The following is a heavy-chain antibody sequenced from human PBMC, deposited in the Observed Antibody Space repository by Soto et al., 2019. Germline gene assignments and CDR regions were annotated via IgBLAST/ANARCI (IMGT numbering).Heavy chain of an antibody. CDR2: ISWDGGST. CDR3: AKDMINWNDGYYYYGMDV. Sequence: GGSLRLSCAASGFTFDDYTMHWVRQAPGKGLEWVSLISWDGGSTYYADSVKGRFTISRDNSKNSLYLQMNSLRTEDTALYYCAKDMINWNDGYYYYGMDVWGQGTTVTVSS. D-gene: IGHD1-20*01. CDR1: GFTFDDYT. V-gene: IGHV3-43*01. J-gene: IGHJ6*02.